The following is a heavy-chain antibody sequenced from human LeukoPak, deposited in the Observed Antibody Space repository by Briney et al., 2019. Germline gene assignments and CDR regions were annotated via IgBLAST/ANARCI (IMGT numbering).Heavy chain of an antibody. V-gene: IGHV3-53*01. CDR2: IYSGGNT. CDR3: ARKHYTATSIYGMDV. J-gene: IGHJ6*02. CDR1: GFTVSSNY. D-gene: IGHD5-18*01. Sequence: PGGSLRLSCAASGFTVSSNYMSWVRQAPGKGLEWVSVIYSGGNTYYVDAVKGRFTISRDTSKNTLYLQMNSLRAEDTAVYYCARKHYTATSIYGMDVWGQGTTVTASS.